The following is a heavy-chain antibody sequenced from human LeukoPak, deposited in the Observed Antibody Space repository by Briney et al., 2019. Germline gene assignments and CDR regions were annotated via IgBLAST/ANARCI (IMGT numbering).Heavy chain of an antibody. V-gene: IGHV3-23*01. Sequence: GGSLRLSCAAAGFTFSSYGMSWVRPAPGKGLEGVSSISGSGGSTNYADSVKGRFTISRDNSKNTLYLQMNSLRAEDTAVYYCAKGSSGWYGGNWGQGTLVTVPS. CDR3: AKGSSGWYGGN. CDR1: GFTFSSYG. CDR2: ISGSGGST. J-gene: IGHJ4*02. D-gene: IGHD6-19*01.